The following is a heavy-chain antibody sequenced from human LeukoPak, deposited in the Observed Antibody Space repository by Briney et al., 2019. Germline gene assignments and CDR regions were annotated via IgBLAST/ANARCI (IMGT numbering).Heavy chain of an antibody. CDR1: GYTFTSYY. V-gene: IGHV1-46*01. CDR2: INPSGGST. Sequence: LRASVKVSCKASGYTFTSYYTHWVRQAPGQGLEWMGIINPSGGSTSYAQKFQGRVTMTRDTSTSTVYMELSSLRSEDTAVYYCARDGRTDAFDIWGQGTMVTVSS. J-gene: IGHJ3*02. D-gene: IGHD1-1*01. CDR3: ARDGRTDAFDI.